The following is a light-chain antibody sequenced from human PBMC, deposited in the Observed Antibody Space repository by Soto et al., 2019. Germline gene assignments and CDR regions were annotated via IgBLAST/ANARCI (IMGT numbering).Light chain of an antibody. CDR2: EGS. CDR3: SSYTSRTTVV. CDR1: SSDVGSYNL. J-gene: IGLJ2*01. Sequence: QSALTQPASVSGSPGQSITISCTGTSSDVGSYNLVSWYQQHPGKAPKLMIYEGSKRPSGVSIRFSGSKSGNTASLTISGLQAEDEADYYCSSYTSRTTVVFGGGTKVTVL. V-gene: IGLV2-14*02.